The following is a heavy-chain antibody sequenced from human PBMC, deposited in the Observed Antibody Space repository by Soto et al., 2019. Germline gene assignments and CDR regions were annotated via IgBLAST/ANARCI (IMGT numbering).Heavy chain of an antibody. CDR3: ARTPDILTGYHNYYFDY. D-gene: IGHD3-9*01. CDR1: GGSISSGGYY. CDR2: IYYSGST. J-gene: IGHJ4*02. V-gene: IGHV4-31*03. Sequence: PSETLSLTCTVSGGSISSGGYYWSWIRQHPGKGLEWIGYIYYSGSTYYNPSLKIRVTILVDTSKNQFSLKLSSLTAADTAVYYCARTPDILTGYHNYYFDYWGQGTLVTVSS.